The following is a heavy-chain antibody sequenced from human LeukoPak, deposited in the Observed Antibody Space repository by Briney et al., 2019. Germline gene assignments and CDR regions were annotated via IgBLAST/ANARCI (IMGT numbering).Heavy chain of an antibody. CDR3: ARDRAGTFDY. CDR1: GGSISSYY. Sequence: SETLSLTCTVSGGSISSYYWGWIRQPPGKGLEWIGSIYYSGSTYYNPSLKSRVTISVDTSKNQFSLKLSSVTAADTAVYYCARDRAGTFDYWGQGTLVTVSS. J-gene: IGHJ4*02. V-gene: IGHV4-39*02. CDR2: IYYSGST. D-gene: IGHD6-19*01.